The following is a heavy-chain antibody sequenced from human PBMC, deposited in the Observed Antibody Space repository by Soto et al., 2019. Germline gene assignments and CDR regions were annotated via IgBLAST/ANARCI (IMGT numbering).Heavy chain of an antibody. Sequence: GGSLRLSCAASGFTFSSYWMHWVRQAPGKGLVWVSRINSDGSSTSYADSVKGRFTISRDNAKNTLYLQMNSLRAEDTAVYYCARMYYDSSGYDYYCYYYYMDVWGKGTTVTVSS. CDR3: ARMYYDSSGYDYYCYYYYMDV. V-gene: IGHV3-74*01. CDR2: INSDGSST. J-gene: IGHJ6*03. D-gene: IGHD3-22*01. CDR1: GFTFSSYW.